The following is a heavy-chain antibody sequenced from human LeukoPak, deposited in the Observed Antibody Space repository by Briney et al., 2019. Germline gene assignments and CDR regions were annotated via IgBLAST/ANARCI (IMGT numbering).Heavy chain of an antibody. CDR2: IMQDGNEK. CDR1: GFTFSSYA. D-gene: IGHD4-17*01. J-gene: IGHJ6*03. Sequence: PGGSLRLSCAASGFTFSSYAMSWVRQAPGKGLEWVANIMQDGNEKYYVDSVKGRFTISRDNAKNSLYLQLNSLRVEDTAVYYCAKDSVKVTTVRRVPHYMDVWGKGTTVTISS. CDR3: AKDSVKVTTVRRVPHYMDV. V-gene: IGHV3-7*01.